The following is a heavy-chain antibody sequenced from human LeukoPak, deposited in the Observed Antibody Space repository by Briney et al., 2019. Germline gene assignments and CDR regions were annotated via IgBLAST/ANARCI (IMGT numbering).Heavy chain of an antibody. V-gene: IGHV3-30*18. CDR3: AKSSTHHYYDSSGYLDY. J-gene: IGHJ4*02. Sequence: HPGGSLRLSCAASGFTFSSYGMHWVRQAPGKGLEWVAVISYDGSNKYYADSVKGRFTISRDNSKNTLYLQMNSLRAEDTAVYYCAKSSTHHYYDSSGYLDYWGQGTLVTVSS. CDR2: ISYDGSNK. CDR1: GFTFSSYG. D-gene: IGHD3-22*01.